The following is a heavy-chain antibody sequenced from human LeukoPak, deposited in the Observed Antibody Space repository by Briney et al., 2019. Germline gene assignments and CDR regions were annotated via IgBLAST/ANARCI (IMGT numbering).Heavy chain of an antibody. D-gene: IGHD3-22*01. CDR2: INHSGST. Sequence: SETLSLTCAVYGGSFSGYYWSWIRQPPGKGLEWIGEINHSGSTNYNPSLKSRVTISVDTSKNQFSLKLSSVTAADTAVYYCASGLTYDSSGYLGTFDYWGQGTLVTVSS. CDR1: GGSFSGYY. V-gene: IGHV4-34*01. CDR3: ASGLTYDSSGYLGTFDY. J-gene: IGHJ4*02.